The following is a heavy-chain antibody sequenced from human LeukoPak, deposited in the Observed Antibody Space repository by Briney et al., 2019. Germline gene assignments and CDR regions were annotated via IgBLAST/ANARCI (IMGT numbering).Heavy chain of an antibody. D-gene: IGHD2-15*01. V-gene: IGHV3-48*03. CDR2: ISSSGSTI. CDR1: GFTFSSYE. CDR3: AGTKPGYCSGGSCYNDY. Sequence: GGSPRLSCAASGFTFSSYEMNWVRQAPGKGLEWVSYISSSGSTIYYADSVKGRFTISRDNAKNSLYLQMNSLRAEDTAVYYCAGTKPGYCSGGSCYNDYWGQGTLVTVSS. J-gene: IGHJ4*02.